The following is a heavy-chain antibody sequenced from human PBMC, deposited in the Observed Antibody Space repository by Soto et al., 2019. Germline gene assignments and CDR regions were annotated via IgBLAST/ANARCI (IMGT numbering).Heavy chain of an antibody. Sequence: ASVKVSCKASGVTFSSYAISWVRQAPGQGLEWMGGIIPIFGTANYAQKFQGRVTITADESTSTAYMELSSLRSEDTAVYYCARDLKYYYDSSGYWGQGTLVTVSS. D-gene: IGHD3-22*01. J-gene: IGHJ4*02. CDR1: GVTFSSYA. CDR3: ARDLKYYYDSSGY. CDR2: IIPIFGTA. V-gene: IGHV1-69*13.